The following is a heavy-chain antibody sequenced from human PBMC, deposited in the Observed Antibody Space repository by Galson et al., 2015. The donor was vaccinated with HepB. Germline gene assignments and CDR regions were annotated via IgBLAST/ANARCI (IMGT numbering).Heavy chain of an antibody. CDR1: GFTFSSYG. V-gene: IGHV3-30*18. D-gene: IGHD6-13*01. CDR3: AKVTGGYSSSWYIDGVLDY. J-gene: IGHJ4*02. CDR2: ISYDGSNK. Sequence: SLRLSCAASGFTFSSYGMHWVRQAPGKGLEWVAVISYDGSNKYYADSVKGRFTISRDNSKNTLYPQMNSLRAEDTAVYYCAKVTGGYSSSWYIDGVLDYWGQGTLVTVSS.